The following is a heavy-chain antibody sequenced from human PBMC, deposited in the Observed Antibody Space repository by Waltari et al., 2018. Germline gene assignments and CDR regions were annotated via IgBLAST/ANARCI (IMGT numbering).Heavy chain of an antibody. V-gene: IGHV6-1*01. J-gene: IGHJ4*02. CDR3: AREPCGGDCPKYYFDY. CDR1: GDSVPTTIAA. D-gene: IGHD2-21*01. Sequence: QVQLQHSGPALVKPSLTLSLPSAIPGDSVPTTIAAWTWIRQSPSRGLEWLGRTYYRSKWYNDYAVSVKSRITSNPDTSKNQFSLQLNSVTPEDTAVYYCAREPCGGDCPKYYFDYWGQGTLVTVSS. CDR2: TYYRSKWYN.